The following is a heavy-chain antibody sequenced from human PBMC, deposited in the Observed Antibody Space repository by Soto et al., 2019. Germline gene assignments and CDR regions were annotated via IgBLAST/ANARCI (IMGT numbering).Heavy chain of an antibody. J-gene: IGHJ3*02. CDR3: ARALVVPAAIRDIVATISAFDI. D-gene: IGHD2-2*02. CDR1: GFTFSSYW. CDR2: IKQDGSEK. Sequence: EVQLVESGGGLVQPGGSLRHSCAASGFTFSSYWMSWVRQAPGKGLEWVANIKQDGSEKYYVDSVKGRFTISRDNAKNSLYLQMNSLRAEDTAVYYCARALVVPAAIRDIVATISAFDIWGQGTMVTVSS. V-gene: IGHV3-7*01.